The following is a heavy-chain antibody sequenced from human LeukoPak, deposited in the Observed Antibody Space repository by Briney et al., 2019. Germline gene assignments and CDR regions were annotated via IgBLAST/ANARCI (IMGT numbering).Heavy chain of an antibody. D-gene: IGHD3-22*01. CDR3: AKDPDYYDSSGYGYYFDY. J-gene: IGHJ4*02. V-gene: IGHV1-2*02. CDR1: GYTFTGYY. CDR2: INPNSGGT. Sequence: ASVKVSCKASGYTFTGYYMHWVRQAPGQGLEWMGWINPNSGGTNYAQKFQGRVTMTRDTSISTAYMELSRLRSDDTAVYYCAKDPDYYDSSGYGYYFDYWGQGTLVTVSS.